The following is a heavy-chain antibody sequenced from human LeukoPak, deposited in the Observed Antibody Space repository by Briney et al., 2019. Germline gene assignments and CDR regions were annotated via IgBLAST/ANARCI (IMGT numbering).Heavy chain of an antibody. V-gene: IGHV1-69*13. D-gene: IGHD4-17*01. Sequence: SVKVSCKASGGTFNSYAINWVRQAPGQGLEWMGGSIPMFGTTNFEPEFQGRVTITADEFTNTAYMELTSLKSEDTAVYYCARGTTVTTTVLVPNDAFDIWGQGTMVTVSS. CDR2: SIPMFGTT. CDR1: GGTFNSYA. J-gene: IGHJ3*02. CDR3: ARGTTVTTTVLVPNDAFDI.